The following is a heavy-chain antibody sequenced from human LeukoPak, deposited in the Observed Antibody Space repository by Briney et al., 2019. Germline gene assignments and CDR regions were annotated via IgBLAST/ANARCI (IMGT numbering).Heavy chain of an antibody. CDR1: GYSFPNYW. D-gene: IGHD5-24*01. J-gene: IGHJ4*02. V-gene: IGHV5-51*01. Sequence: KPGESLKISCKGSGYSFPNYWIGWVRQMPGKGLEWMGIIYPDDSDTRQSPPFQGQVTMSVDKSISTAHLQWSSLEASDSATYYCARLAKARRDGYNFGFDSWGQGTLVTVSS. CDR3: ARLAKARRDGYNFGFDS. CDR2: IYPDDSDT.